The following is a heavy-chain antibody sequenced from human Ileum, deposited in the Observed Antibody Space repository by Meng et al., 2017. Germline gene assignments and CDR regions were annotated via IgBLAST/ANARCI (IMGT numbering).Heavy chain of an antibody. Sequence: LRLSCTVSGGSISSGSYYWSWIRQPAGKGLEWIGCVYTSGTINYNPSLKSRVTISVDTSKNQFSLKLSSATAADTAVYYCARVPGIAGNWFDPWGQGTLVTVSS. D-gene: IGHD1-20*01. CDR1: GGSISSGSYY. J-gene: IGHJ5*02. V-gene: IGHV4-61*02. CDR2: VYTSGTI. CDR3: ARVPGIAGNWFDP.